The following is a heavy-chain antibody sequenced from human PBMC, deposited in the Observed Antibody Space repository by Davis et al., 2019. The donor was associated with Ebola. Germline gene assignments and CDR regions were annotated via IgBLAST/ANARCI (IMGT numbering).Heavy chain of an antibody. J-gene: IGHJ4*02. V-gene: IGHV3-48*04. CDR3: GKDMPDTAIAFDY. CDR2: ISSSSSTI. D-gene: IGHD5-18*01. CDR1: GFTFSSYS. Sequence: GESLKISCTASGFTFSSYSMNWVRQAPGKGLEWVSYISSSSSTIYYADSVKGRFTISRDNAKNSLYLQMNSLKAEDTALYYCGKDMPDTAIAFDYWGQGTLVTVSS.